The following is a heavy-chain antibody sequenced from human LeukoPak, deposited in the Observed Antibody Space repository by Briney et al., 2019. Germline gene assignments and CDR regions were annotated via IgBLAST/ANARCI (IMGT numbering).Heavy chain of an antibody. J-gene: IGHJ4*02. CDR1: GYTFTSYY. CDR2: INPTGGST. V-gene: IGHV1-46*01. Sequence: ASVKVSCKASGYTFTSYYMHWVRQAPGQGLEWMGLINPTGGSTGYAQKFQGRVTMTRDMSTSTDYMELSSLRSDDTAVYYCAREGLDYWGQGTLVTVSS. CDR3: AREGLDY.